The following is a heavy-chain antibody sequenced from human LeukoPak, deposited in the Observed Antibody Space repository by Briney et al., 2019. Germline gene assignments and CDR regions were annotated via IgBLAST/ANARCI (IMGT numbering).Heavy chain of an antibody. CDR2: ISGSGGST. J-gene: IGHJ4*02. V-gene: IGHV3-23*01. CDR3: AGGPVVVTAAFDY. D-gene: IGHD2-21*02. CDR1: GFPFSSYA. Sequence: GSLRLSCAASGFPFSSYAMSWVRQAPGKGLEWVSAISGSGGSTYYADSVKGRFTISRDNSKNTLYLQMTSLRAEDTAVYYCAGGPVVVTAAFDYWGQGTLVTVSS.